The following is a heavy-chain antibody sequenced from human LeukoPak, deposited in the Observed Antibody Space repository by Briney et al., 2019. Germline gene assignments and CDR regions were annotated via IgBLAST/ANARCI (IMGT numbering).Heavy chain of an antibody. CDR3: ARSVEMATITDY. Sequence: ASVKVSCKASGYTFTGYYMHWVRQAPGQGLEWMGWINPNSGGTNYAQKFQGRVTMTRDTSISTAYMELSRLRSDDTAVYYCARSVEMATITDYWGQGTLVTVYS. CDR2: INPNSGGT. D-gene: IGHD5-24*01. V-gene: IGHV1-2*02. CDR1: GYTFTGYY. J-gene: IGHJ4*02.